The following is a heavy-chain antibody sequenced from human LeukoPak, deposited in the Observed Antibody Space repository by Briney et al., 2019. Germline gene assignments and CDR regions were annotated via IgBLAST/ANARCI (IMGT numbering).Heavy chain of an antibody. J-gene: IGHJ5*02. CDR1: GGPISSGSYY. Sequence: SETLSLTCTVSGGPISSGSYYWRWIRQPAGKGLEGIGRIYTSGSTNYHPSLKSRVTISVDTSKNQFSLKLSSVTAADTAVYYCAKDPYGKNWFDPWGQGTLVTVSS. CDR2: IYTSGST. CDR3: AKDPYGKNWFDP. V-gene: IGHV4-61*02. D-gene: IGHD2-8*01.